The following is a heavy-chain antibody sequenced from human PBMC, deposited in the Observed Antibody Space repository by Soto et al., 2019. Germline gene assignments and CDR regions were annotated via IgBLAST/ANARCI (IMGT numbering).Heavy chain of an antibody. CDR1: EFIFNNYA. D-gene: IGHD2-2*02. Sequence: EVQLLESGGGLVQPGGSLRLSCAASEFIFNNYAMSWVRQAPGKGLEWVSSISGSGGSTYYAESVKGRFTISRDSSKNTVFLQMNSLRVEYTAIFFCARALCSGSSCYKRGFDFWGQGTLVTVSS. CDR3: ARALCSGSSCYKRGFDF. V-gene: IGHV3-23*01. CDR2: ISGSGGST. J-gene: IGHJ4*02.